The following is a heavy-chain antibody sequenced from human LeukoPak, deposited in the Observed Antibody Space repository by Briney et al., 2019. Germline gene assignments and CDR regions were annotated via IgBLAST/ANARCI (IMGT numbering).Heavy chain of an antibody. Sequence: GGSLRLSCVASGFTFSTYSMNWVRQAPGKGLEWVSYISSSSSTIYYADSVKGRFTISRDNAKNSLYLQMNSLRAEDTALYYCAKDMSGGGYCRGFDYWGQGTLVTVSS. CDR1: GFTFSTYS. D-gene: IGHD3-22*01. CDR2: ISSSSSTI. CDR3: AKDMSGGGYCRGFDY. V-gene: IGHV3-48*04. J-gene: IGHJ4*02.